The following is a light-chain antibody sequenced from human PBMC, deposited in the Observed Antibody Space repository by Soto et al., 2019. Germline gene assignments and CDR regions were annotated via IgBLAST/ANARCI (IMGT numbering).Light chain of an antibody. CDR3: QQHSNWPS. CDR2: GAS. CDR1: QSVSSY. J-gene: IGKJ5*01. V-gene: IGKV3-15*01. Sequence: VVMTQSPATLSLSPGERATLSCRASQSVSSYLAWFQQKPGQAPRLLIYGASTRATGIPARFSGSGSGTEFTLTISSLQSEDFAVYYCQQHSNWPSFGQGTRLEIK.